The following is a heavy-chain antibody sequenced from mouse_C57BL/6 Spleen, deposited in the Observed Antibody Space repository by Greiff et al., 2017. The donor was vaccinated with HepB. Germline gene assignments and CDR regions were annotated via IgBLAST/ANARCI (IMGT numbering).Heavy chain of an antibody. CDR3: ARNLYYGSSYNAMDY. D-gene: IGHD1-1*01. Sequence: QVQLKQPGAELVMPGASVKLSCKASGYTFTSYWMHWVKQRPGQGLEWIGEIDPSDSYTNYNQKFKGKSTLTVDKSSSTAYMQLSSLTSEDSAVYYCARNLYYGSSYNAMDYWGQGTSVTVSS. CDR1: GYTFTSYW. V-gene: IGHV1-69*01. CDR2: IDPSDSYT. J-gene: IGHJ4*01.